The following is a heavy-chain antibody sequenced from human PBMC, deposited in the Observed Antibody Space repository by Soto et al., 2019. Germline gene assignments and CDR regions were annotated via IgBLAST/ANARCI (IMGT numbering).Heavy chain of an antibody. V-gene: IGHV1-18*01. CDR1: GYTFTSYG. J-gene: IGHJ3*02. CDR2: ISAYNGNT. D-gene: IGHD5-18*01. Sequence: QVQLVQSGAEVKKPGASVKVSCKASGYTFTSYGISWVRQAPGQGLEWMGWISAYNGNTNYAQKLQGRVTMTTDTSTSKADMELRSLRSDDTAVYYCARVEDTAMVGDAFDIWGQGTMVTVSS. CDR3: ARVEDTAMVGDAFDI.